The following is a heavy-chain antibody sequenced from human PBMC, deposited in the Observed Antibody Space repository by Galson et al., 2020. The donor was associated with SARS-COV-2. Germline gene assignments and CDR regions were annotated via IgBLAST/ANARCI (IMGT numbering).Heavy chain of an antibody. V-gene: IGHV3-23*01. D-gene: IGHD6-19*01. Sequence: GGSLRLSCAASGFTFSSYTMTWVRQAPGKGLEWVSDIRSGDKSYAESVKGRFTISRDNSQSTLFLQMNSLRAEDTAVYYCAKVADRPIQYKSGWLPMMDYCGRGTLGTV. CDR2: IRSGDK. CDR3: AKVADRPIQYKSGWLPMMDY. J-gene: IGHJ4*02. CDR1: GFTFSSYT.